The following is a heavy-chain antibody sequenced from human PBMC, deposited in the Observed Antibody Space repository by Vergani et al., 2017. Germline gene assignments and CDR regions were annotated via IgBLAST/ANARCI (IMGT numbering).Heavy chain of an antibody. D-gene: IGHD3-3*01. V-gene: IGHV3-23*01. CDR1: GFTFSGYA. Sequence: EVQLLESGGGLVQPGGSLRLSCAASGFTFSGYAMSWVRQAPGKGLEWVSAISGSGGSTYYADSVKGRFTISRDNSKNTLYLQMNSRRAEDTAVYYCAKADYDFWSGYASNYYYYMDVWGKGTTVTVSS. CDR2: ISGSGGST. J-gene: IGHJ6*03. CDR3: AKADYDFWSGYASNYYYYMDV.